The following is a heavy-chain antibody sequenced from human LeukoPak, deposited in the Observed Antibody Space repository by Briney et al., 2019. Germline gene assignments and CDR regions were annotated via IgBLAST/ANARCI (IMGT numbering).Heavy chain of an antibody. CDR3: ARRLGYCSSTSCYPNRRPKYYFDY. D-gene: IGHD2-2*01. CDR2: INHSGST. Sequence: PSETLSLTCAVYGGSFSGYYWSWIRQPPGKGLEWIGEINHSGSTNYNPSLKSRVTISVDTSKNQFSLKLSSVTAVDTAVYYCARRLGYCSSTSCYPNRRPKYYFDYWGQGTLVTVSS. CDR1: GGSFSGYY. V-gene: IGHV4-34*01. J-gene: IGHJ4*02.